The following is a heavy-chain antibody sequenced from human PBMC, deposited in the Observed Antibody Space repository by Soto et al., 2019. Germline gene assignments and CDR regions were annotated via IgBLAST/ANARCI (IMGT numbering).Heavy chain of an antibody. CDR3: ARTHCISTSCYSPYYYYGMDV. CDR1: GYTFTGYY. D-gene: IGHD2-2*01. V-gene: IGHV1-2*04. J-gene: IGHJ6*02. Sequence: ASVKVSCKASGYTFTGYYMHWVRQAPGQGLEWMGWINPNSGGTNYAQKFQGWVTMTGDTSISTAYMELSRLRSDDTAVYYCARTHCISTSCYSPYYYYGMDVWGQGTTVTVSS. CDR2: INPNSGGT.